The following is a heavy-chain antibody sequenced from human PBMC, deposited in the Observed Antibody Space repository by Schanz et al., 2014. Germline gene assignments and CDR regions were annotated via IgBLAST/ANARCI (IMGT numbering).Heavy chain of an antibody. V-gene: IGHV3-74*02. CDR2: TSNDGSFT. Sequence: EVQLLESGGGLVQPGGSLRLSCAASGFTFSDSWMHWVRQAPGKGLVWVSRTSNDGSFTTFADSVKGRFTISRDNAKNTLYLQMNSLRGEDTAVYFCAKGRGGTSSEGLDQYYGMDVWGQGTTVTVSS. J-gene: IGHJ6*02. CDR1: GFTFSDSW. CDR3: AKGRGGTSSEGLDQYYGMDV. D-gene: IGHD6-6*01.